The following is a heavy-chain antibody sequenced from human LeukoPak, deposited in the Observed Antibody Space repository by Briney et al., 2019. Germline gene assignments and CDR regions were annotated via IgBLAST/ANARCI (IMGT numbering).Heavy chain of an antibody. D-gene: IGHD6-13*01. CDR1: GGSVNNYY. CDR2: IYYSGTT. Sequence: SETLSLTCTVSGGSVNNYYWSWIRQPPGKGLEWMGYIYYSGTTNYNPSLMSRVTMSVDTSKNQISLNLNSVTAADTAVYYCARGGSSYDYWGQGTLVTVSS. J-gene: IGHJ4*02. V-gene: IGHV4-59*02. CDR3: ARGGSSYDY.